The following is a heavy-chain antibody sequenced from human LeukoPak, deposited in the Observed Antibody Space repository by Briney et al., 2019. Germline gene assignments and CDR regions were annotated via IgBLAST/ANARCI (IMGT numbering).Heavy chain of an antibody. CDR1: GGSISSYY. CDR2: IYYSGST. CDR3: ARDNYGGDYFDY. D-gene: IGHD4-23*01. Sequence: PSETLSLTCTVSGGSISSYYWSWIRQPPGKGLEWIGYIYYSGSTNYNPSLKSRVTISVDTSKNQFSLKLSSVTAAATAVYYCARDNYGGDYFDYWGQGTLVTVSS. V-gene: IGHV4-59*01. J-gene: IGHJ4*02.